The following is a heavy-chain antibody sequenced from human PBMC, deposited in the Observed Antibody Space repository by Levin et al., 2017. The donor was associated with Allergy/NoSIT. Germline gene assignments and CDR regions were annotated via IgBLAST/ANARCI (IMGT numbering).Heavy chain of an antibody. Sequence: PSETLSLTCTVSGGSISSSSYYWGWIRQPPGKGLEWIGSIYYSGSTYYNPSLKSRVTISVDTSKNQFSLKLSSVTAADTAVYYCARQPISGYCSSTSCYYYYYGMDGWGQGTTVTVSS. CDR1: GGSISSSSYY. CDR2: IYYSGST. J-gene: IGHJ6*02. V-gene: IGHV4-39*01. CDR3: ARQPISGYCSSTSCYYYYYGMDG. D-gene: IGHD2-2*01.